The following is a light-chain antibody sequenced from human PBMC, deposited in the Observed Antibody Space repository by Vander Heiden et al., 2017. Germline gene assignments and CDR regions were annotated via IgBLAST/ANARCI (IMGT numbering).Light chain of an antibody. J-gene: IGLJ1*01. CDR1: GRDIGAFNY. Sequence: QPALTQPASVSGSPGQSITISCTGTGRDIGAFNYFSWYQQYPGKVPTVLIFDVTNRASGISPRFSGAKSGNTASLTISGLQAEDETDYYCCSYTRSSTYVFGSGTKVTVL. CDR2: DVT. CDR3: CSYTRSSTYV. V-gene: IGLV2-14*03.